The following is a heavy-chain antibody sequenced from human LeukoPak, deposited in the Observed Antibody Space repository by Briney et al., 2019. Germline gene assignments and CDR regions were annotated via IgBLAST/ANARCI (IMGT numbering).Heavy chain of an antibody. CDR1: GFTFSSYA. V-gene: IGHV3-74*01. Sequence: GGSLRLSCAASGFTFSSYAMHWVRQAPGKGLVWVSRINSDGSSTSYADSVKGRFTISRDNAKNTLYLQMNSLRAEDTAVYYCATLSSSPENWFDPWGQGTLVTVSS. D-gene: IGHD2-2*01. CDR3: ATLSSSPENWFDP. CDR2: INSDGSST. J-gene: IGHJ5*02.